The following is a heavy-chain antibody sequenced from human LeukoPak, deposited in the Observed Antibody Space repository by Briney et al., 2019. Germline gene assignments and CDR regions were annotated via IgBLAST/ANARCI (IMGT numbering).Heavy chain of an antibody. V-gene: IGHV4-4*02. Sequence: GTLSLTCGVSGGSISNTNWWTGFRQPPGKGVEWIGEVNLQGSTNYNPSLKSRVAISVDKSENHISLKLTSVTAADTAVYYWARGPTYYDILTGYAQYYYGMDVWGQGTTVTVSS. CDR1: GGSISNTNW. CDR3: ARGPTYYDILTGYAQYYYGMDV. CDR2: VNLQGST. D-gene: IGHD3-9*01. J-gene: IGHJ6*02.